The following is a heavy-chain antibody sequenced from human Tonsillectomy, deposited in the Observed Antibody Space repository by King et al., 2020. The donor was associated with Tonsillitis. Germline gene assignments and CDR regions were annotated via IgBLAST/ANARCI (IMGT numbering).Heavy chain of an antibody. D-gene: IGHD3-9*01. Sequence: QLQESGPGLVKPSETLSLTCTVSGGSISSYYWSWIRQPPGKGLEWIGYIYYSGSTNYNPSLKSRVTISVDTSKNQFSLKLSSVTAADTAVYYCARGIRYYDILTGHPPYHGMDVWGQGTTVTVSS. CDR2: IYYSGST. J-gene: IGHJ6*02. V-gene: IGHV4-59*01. CDR1: GGSISSYY. CDR3: ARGIRYYDILTGHPPYHGMDV.